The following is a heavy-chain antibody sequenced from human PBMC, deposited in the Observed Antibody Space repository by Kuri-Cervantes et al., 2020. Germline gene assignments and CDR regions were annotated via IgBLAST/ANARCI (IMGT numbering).Heavy chain of an antibody. CDR3: ARGEYFSYYYMDV. CDR1: GYTFSDYG. V-gene: IGHV1-18*01. Sequence: ASVKVSCKASGYTFSDYGVSWVRQAPGQGLEWMGWISAYNGDTNYAQKIQGRVTMTTDTSTSTAYMELRSLRSDDAAVYYCARGEYFSYYYMDVWGKGTTVTVSS. J-gene: IGHJ6*03. CDR2: ISAYNGDT.